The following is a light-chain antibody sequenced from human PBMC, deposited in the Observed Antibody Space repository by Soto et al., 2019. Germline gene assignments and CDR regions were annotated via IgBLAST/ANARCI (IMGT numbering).Light chain of an antibody. CDR1: SSDVGGYNY. V-gene: IGLV2-8*01. Sequence: QSALTQPPSASGSPGRSVTISCTGTSSDVGGYNYVSWYQQHPGKAPKFVIYEVNKRPSGVPDRFSGSKSGNTASLTVSGLQAEDEADYYCISHAGSSTLFGGGTKLTVL. CDR2: EVN. J-gene: IGLJ2*01. CDR3: ISHAGSSTL.